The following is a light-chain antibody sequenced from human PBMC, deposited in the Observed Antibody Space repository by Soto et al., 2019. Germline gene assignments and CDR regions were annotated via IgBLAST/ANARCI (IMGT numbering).Light chain of an antibody. J-gene: IGKJ1*01. Sequence: IVLTQSPGTLSLSPGERATLSCRASQSVGSDFLAWYQQRPGQPPRILIFGASGRATGIPDRFSGSGSGTDFTLTISRLEPEDFAVYYCQQYGSLSWAFGQGTKVDIK. CDR3: QQYGSLSWA. V-gene: IGKV3-20*01. CDR2: GAS. CDR1: QSVGSDF.